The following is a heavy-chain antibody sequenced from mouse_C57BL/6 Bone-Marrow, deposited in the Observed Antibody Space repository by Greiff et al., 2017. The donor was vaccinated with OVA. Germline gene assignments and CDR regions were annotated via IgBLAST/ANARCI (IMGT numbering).Heavy chain of an antibody. V-gene: IGHV1-81*01. CDR1: GYTFTSYG. CDR3: ARRAYYGSSYWYFDV. D-gene: IGHD1-1*01. CDR2: IYPRSGNT. Sequence: QVQLQQSGAELARPGASVKLSCKASGYTFTSYGISWVKQRTGQGLEWIGEIYPRSGNTYYNEKFKGKATLTADKSSSTAYMELRSLASEDSAVYVCARRAYYGSSYWYFDVWGTGTTVTVSS. J-gene: IGHJ1*03.